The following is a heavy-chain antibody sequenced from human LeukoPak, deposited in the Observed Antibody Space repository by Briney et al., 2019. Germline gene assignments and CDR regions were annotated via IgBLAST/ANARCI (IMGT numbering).Heavy chain of an antibody. CDR1: GGTFSSYA. Sequence: SVKVSCKAFGGTFSSYAISWVRQAPGQGLEWMGGVIPIFGTANYAQKFQGRVTITTDESTSTAYMELSSLRSEDTAVYYCARVVKYQLPELGYYYMDVWGKGTTVTVSS. CDR2: VIPIFGTA. D-gene: IGHD2-2*01. V-gene: IGHV1-69*05. CDR3: ARVVKYQLPELGYYYMDV. J-gene: IGHJ6*03.